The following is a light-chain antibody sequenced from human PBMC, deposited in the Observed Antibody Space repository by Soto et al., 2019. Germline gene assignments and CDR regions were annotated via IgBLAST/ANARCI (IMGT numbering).Light chain of an antibody. CDR2: DLN. J-gene: IGLJ3*02. Sequence: QSVLTQPASVSGSPGQSVTISCTGTSSDVGAYNYVSWYQHHPGKAPKLMIYDLNNRPSGISDRFSGSKSVNTASLTISGLQAEDEADYYCLSYATGSTWVFGGGTQLTVL. CDR1: SSDVGAYNY. V-gene: IGLV2-14*01. CDR3: LSYATGSTWV.